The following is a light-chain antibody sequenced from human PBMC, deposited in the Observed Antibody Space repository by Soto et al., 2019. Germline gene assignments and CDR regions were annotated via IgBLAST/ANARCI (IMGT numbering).Light chain of an antibody. CDR2: GAC. J-gene: IGKJ1*01. CDR1: QSVSSSY. V-gene: IGKV3-20*01. Sequence: EIVLTQAPGTLSLSPGERITLSCRASQSVSSSYLAWYQQKPGQAPRLLIYGACNRATGIPDRFSGSGSGTDFTLTISRLEPEDFAVYYCQQYGSSPRTFGQGTNVEIK. CDR3: QQYGSSPRT.